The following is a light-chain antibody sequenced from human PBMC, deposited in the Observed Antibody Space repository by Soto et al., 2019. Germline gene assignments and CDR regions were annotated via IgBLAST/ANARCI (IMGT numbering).Light chain of an antibody. Sequence: DIQMTQSPSSLSPSVGDRVTITCRASQCISNYLNWYQQKPGKAPKLLIYAASNLQSGVPSRFSGSGSGTDFTLTISSLHPEDFATYYCQQSYSTLWTFGQGTKVDIK. CDR2: AAS. V-gene: IGKV1-39*01. CDR3: QQSYSTLWT. CDR1: QCISNY. J-gene: IGKJ1*01.